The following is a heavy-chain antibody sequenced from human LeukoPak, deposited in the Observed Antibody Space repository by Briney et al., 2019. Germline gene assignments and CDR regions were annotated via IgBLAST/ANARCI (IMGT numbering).Heavy chain of an antibody. V-gene: IGHV3-23*01. CDR3: AEVTMVRGVIYSFDY. CDR2: ISGSGGST. CDR1: GFTFSSYA. J-gene: IGHJ4*02. D-gene: IGHD3-10*01. Sequence: GGSLRLPCAASGFTFSSYAMSWVRQAPGKGLEWVSAISGSGGSTYCADSVKGRFTISRDNSKNTLYLQMNSLRAEDTAVYYCAEVTMVRGVIYSFDYWGQGTLVTVSS.